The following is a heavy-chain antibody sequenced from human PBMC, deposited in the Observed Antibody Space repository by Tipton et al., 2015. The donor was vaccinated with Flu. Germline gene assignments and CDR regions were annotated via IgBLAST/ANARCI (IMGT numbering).Heavy chain of an antibody. Sequence: TLSLTCTVSGGPISSYYWSWIRQPPGKGLEWIGYIYYSGSTNYNPSLKSRVTISVDTSKNQFSLKLNSVTAADTAVYYCARGEGGASFDYWGQGTLVTVSS. CDR3: ARGEGGASFDY. CDR2: IYYSGST. V-gene: IGHV4-59*01. CDR1: GGPISSYY. J-gene: IGHJ4*02. D-gene: IGHD3-16*01.